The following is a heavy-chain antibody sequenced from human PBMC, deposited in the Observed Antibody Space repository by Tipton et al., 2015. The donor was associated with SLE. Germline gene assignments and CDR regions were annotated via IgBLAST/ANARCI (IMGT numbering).Heavy chain of an antibody. CDR3: ATGLRYFDWLFMGGAFDI. CDR2: ISGSGGST. Sequence: SLRLSCAASGFTFSSYAMSWVRQAPGKGLEWVSAISGSGGSTYYADSVKGRFTISRDNSKNTLYLQMNSLRAEDTAVYYCATGLRYFDWLFMGGAFDIWGQGTMVTVSS. D-gene: IGHD3-9*01. V-gene: IGHV3-23*01. CDR1: GFTFSSYA. J-gene: IGHJ3*02.